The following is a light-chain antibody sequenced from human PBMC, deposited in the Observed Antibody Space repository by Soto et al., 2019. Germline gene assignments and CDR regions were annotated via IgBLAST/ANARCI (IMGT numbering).Light chain of an antibody. CDR3: QQYGSSWR. CDR1: QSVSSSY. J-gene: IGKJ1*01. Sequence: EKGLTQSPGTLSLSPGERATLSCRASQSVSSSYLAWYQQKPGQAPRLLIHGASSRATGIPDRFSGSGSGTDFTLTISRLEPEDFAVYYCQQYGSSWRFGQGTKVDIK. V-gene: IGKV3-20*01. CDR2: GAS.